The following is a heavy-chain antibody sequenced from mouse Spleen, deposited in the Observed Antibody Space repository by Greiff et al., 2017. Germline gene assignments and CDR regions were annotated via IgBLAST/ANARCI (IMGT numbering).Heavy chain of an antibody. CDR3: AREPATGTGYFDV. D-gene: IGHD4-1*02. Sequence: VQLQQSGPELVKPGASVKISCKASGYSFTGYYMNWVKQSPEKSLEWIGEINPSTGGTTYNQKFKAKATLTVDKSSSTAYMQLKSLTSEDSAVYYCAREPATGTGYFDVWGTGTTVTVSS. CDR1: GYSFTGYY. V-gene: IGHV1-42*01. CDR2: INPSTGGT. J-gene: IGHJ1*03.